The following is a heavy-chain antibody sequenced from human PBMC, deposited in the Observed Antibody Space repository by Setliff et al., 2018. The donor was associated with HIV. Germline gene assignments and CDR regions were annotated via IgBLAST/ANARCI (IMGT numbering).Heavy chain of an antibody. D-gene: IGHD7-27*01. CDR3: ARERPNSLYFDF. J-gene: IGHJ4*02. CDR2: IYPNTGGT. Sequence: GASVXXSXXAXGYAFTXXXXXXVRQAPGQGLEWMGWIYPNTGGTNYAXXXXXRVTMTRDPSTSTAYMELNSLSSEDTTVYYCARERPNSLYFDFWGQGTRVTVSS. CDR1: GYAFTXXX. V-gene: IGHV1-2*02.